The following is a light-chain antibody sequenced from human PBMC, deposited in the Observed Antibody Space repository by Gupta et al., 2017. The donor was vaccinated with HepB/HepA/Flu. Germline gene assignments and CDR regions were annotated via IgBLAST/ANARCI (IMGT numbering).Light chain of an antibody. J-gene: IGKJ2*02. CDR3: QQYNNWPPWT. V-gene: IGKV3-15*01. CDR2: GAS. Sequence: EIVMTQSPATLSVSPGERATLSCRASQSVSSNLAWYQQKPGQAPRLLIYGASTRATGIPARFSGSGSGTEFPLTISSRQSEDFAVYYCQQYNNWPPWTFGQGTKLEIK. CDR1: QSVSSN.